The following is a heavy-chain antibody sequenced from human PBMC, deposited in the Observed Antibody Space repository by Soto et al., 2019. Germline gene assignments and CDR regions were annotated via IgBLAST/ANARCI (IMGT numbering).Heavy chain of an antibody. CDR1: VGTFSKDA. J-gene: IGHJ6*02. CDR2: LIPVFGSP. Sequence: QVQLVQSGAEVKKPGSSVTVSCKTSVGTFSKDAINWVRQAPGQGLEWMGLLIPVFGSPIYAQKFQGRIRITADESTSTAFMDLSSLRSEDTAVYYCTRVLGYTFEPGKTRYYAMDVWGQGTTVSVSS. V-gene: IGHV1-69*01. CDR3: TRVLGYTFEPGKTRYYAMDV. D-gene: IGHD5-18*01.